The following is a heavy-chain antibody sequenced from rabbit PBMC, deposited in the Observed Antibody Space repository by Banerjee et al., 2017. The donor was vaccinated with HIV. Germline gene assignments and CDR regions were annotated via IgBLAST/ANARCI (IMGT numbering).Heavy chain of an antibody. Sequence: QEQLEESGGDLVKPGASLTLTCTASGFSFSSSYWICWVRQAPGKGLEWIGCIYAGSSGSTYYASWAKGRFTISKTSSTTGTLQMTSLTAADTATYFCARTYVTYDDAGDLWGPGTLVTVS. V-gene: IGHV1S45*01. J-gene: IGHJ6*01. CDR1: GFSFSSSYW. D-gene: IGHD6-1*01. CDR3: ARTYVTYDDAGDL. CDR2: IYAGSSGST.